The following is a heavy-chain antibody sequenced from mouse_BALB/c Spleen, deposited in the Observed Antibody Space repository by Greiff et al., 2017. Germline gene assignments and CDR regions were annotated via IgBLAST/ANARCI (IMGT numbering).Heavy chain of an antibody. CDR3: ARSGLRWYFDY. J-gene: IGHJ2*01. Sequence: EVQLQQSGPGLVKPSQSLSLTCTVTGYSITSDYAWNWIRQFPGNKLEWMGYISYSGSTSYNPSLKSRISITRDTSKNQFFLQLNSVTTEDTATYYCARSGLRWYFDYWGQGTTLTVSS. CDR2: ISYSGST. D-gene: IGHD1-1*01. V-gene: IGHV3-2*02. CDR1: GYSITSDYA.